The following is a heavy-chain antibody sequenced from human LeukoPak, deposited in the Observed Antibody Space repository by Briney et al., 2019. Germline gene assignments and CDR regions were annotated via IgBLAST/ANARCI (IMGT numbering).Heavy chain of an antibody. CDR1: GYTFTGYY. V-gene: IGHV1-2*02. CDR3: ARVYSGYDYYYYGMDV. D-gene: IGHD5-12*01. Sequence: ASVKVSCKASGYTFTGYYMHWVRQAPGQGLEWMGWINPNSGGTNYAQKFQGRVTKTRDTSISTAYMELSRLRSDDTAVYYCARVYSGYDYYYYGMDVWGQGTTVTVSS. J-gene: IGHJ6*02. CDR2: INPNSGGT.